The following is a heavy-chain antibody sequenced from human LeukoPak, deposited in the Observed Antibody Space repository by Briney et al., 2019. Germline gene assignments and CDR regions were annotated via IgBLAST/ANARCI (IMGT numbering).Heavy chain of an antibody. D-gene: IGHD3-16*02. CDR3: ARGRYSYGWNDS. CDR1: GGSIGTSAYY. V-gene: IGHV4-31*03. CDR2: ISDSGST. J-gene: IGHJ5*01. Sequence: NPSETLSLTCIVSGGSIGTSAYYWNWIRQHPGKGLEWIGFISDSGSTLYNPSLKSRVTISSDTSKNQFSLKLTSVTAADMAVYYCARGRYSYGWNDSWGQGTLVTVSS.